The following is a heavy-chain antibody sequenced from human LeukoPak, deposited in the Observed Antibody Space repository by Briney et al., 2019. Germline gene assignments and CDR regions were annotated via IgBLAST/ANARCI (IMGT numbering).Heavy chain of an antibody. CDR1: GFTFSRHA. J-gene: IGHJ4*02. CDR2: IRSSGGTT. D-gene: IGHD6-13*01. V-gene: IGHV3-23*01. CDR3: AKDMGIAAAGTFDY. Sequence: GGSLRLSCAASGFTFSRHAMSWVRQAPGKGLEWVSAIRSSGGTTYYADSVKGRFTISRDNAKNSLYLQMNSLRAEDTALYYCAKDMGIAAAGTFDYWGQGTLVTVSS.